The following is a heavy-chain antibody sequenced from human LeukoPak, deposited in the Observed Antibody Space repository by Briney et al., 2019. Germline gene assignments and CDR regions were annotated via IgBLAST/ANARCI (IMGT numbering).Heavy chain of an antibody. CDR1: GYSISSGYY. J-gene: IGHJ5*02. D-gene: IGHD3-10*01. CDR3: ARATTMVRGVIIPIFDP. CDR2: IYHSGST. Sequence: PSETLSLTCAVSGYSISSGYYWGWIRQPAGKGLEWIGSIYHSGSTYYNPSLKSRVTISVDTSKNQFSLKLSSVTAADTAVYYCARATTMVRGVIIPIFDPWGQGTLVTVSS. V-gene: IGHV4-38-2*01.